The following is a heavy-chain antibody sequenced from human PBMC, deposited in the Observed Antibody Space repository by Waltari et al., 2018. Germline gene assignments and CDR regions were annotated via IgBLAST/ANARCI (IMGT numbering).Heavy chain of an antibody. V-gene: IGHV4-38-2*01. CDR2: IYHSGST. CDR1: GYSISSGYY. Sequence: QVQLQESGPGLVKPSETLSLTCAVSGYSISSGYYWGWIRQPPGKGLEWIGNIYHSGSTHYNPSLKSRVTISVDTSKNQFSLKLSSVTAADTAVYYCARHPLGWLGQGTQGWGQGTLVTVSS. CDR3: ARHPLGWLGQGTQG. J-gene: IGHJ4*02. D-gene: IGHD6-19*01.